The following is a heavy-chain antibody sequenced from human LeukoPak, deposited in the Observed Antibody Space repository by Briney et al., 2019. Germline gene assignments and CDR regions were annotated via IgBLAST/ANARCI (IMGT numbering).Heavy chain of an antibody. CDR3: ARDRETTGYDY. J-gene: IGHJ4*02. CDR1: GFTFDDYA. CDR2: ISWNSGSI. D-gene: IGHD5-12*01. Sequence: HGGSLRLSCAASGFTFDDYAMHWVRQAPGKGLEWVSGISWNSGSIGYADSVKGRFTISRDNAKNSLYLEMNSLRSEDTAVYFCARDRETTGYDYWGQGTLVTVSS. V-gene: IGHV3-9*01.